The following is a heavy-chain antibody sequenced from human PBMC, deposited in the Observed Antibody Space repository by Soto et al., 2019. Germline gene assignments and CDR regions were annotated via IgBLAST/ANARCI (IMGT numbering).Heavy chain of an antibody. CDR1: GFTVNSNY. D-gene: IGHD4-17*01. CDR2: IFSDGTT. CDR3: AYGGYSNIDFHY. Sequence: GSLRLSCAASGFTVNSNYMSWVRQTPGKGLEWVSLIFSDGTTYYADSVKGRFTISRDNSKNRLHLQMNSLRGEDTAVYYCAYGGYSNIDFHYWGQGTLVTVSS. V-gene: IGHV3-53*01. J-gene: IGHJ4*02.